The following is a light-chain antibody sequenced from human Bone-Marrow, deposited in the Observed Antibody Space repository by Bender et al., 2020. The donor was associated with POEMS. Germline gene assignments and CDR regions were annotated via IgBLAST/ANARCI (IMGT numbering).Light chain of an antibody. Sequence: QSALTQPASVSGSPEQSITISCTGGRGDVGNYDLVSWFQQYPGKAPKLIIFEVARRPSGVSNRFSGSKSGTSASLAISGLRSEDEADYFCAAWDGTSWVFGGLTRVTVL. CDR1: RGDVGNYDL. CDR2: EVA. CDR3: AAWDGTSWV. V-gene: IGLV2-14*02. J-gene: IGLJ3*02.